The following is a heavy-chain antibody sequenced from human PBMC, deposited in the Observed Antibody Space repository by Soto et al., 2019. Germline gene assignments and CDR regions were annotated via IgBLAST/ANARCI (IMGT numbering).Heavy chain of an antibody. CDR2: IDHSGST. V-gene: IGHV4-34*01. D-gene: IGHD6-13*01. J-gene: IGHJ4*02. Sequence: QVQLQQWGAGLLKPSETLSLTCAVYGGSFSGYYWSWIRQPPGKGLEWIGEIDHSGSTNYNPSLKSRVTISVDTSKNQFSLKLSSVTAADTAVYYCAGDYSSTRGVAGYWGQGTLVTVSS. CDR3: AGDYSSTRGVAGY. CDR1: GGSFSGYY.